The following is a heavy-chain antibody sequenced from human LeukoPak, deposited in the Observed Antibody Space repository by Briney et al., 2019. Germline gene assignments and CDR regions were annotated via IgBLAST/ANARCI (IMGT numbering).Heavy chain of an antibody. CDR2: IYHSGST. Sequence: SETLSLACTVSGGSISSGGYYWSWIRQPPGKGLEWIGYIYHSGSTYYNPSLKSRVTISVDRSKNQFSLKLSSVTAADTAVYYCARVDADYYYMDVWGKGTTVTVFS. J-gene: IGHJ6*03. CDR3: ARVDADYYYMDV. V-gene: IGHV4-30-2*01. CDR1: GGSISSGGYY.